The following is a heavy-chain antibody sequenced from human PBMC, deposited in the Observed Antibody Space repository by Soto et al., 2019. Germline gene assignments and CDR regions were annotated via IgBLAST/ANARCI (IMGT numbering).Heavy chain of an antibody. Sequence: YAVSWALKETRQGLEWMGGIIPIFGTANYAQKFQGRVTNTADKSTSTAYMELSSLRSEDTAVYYCARGYYYDSRGYYSALDCWCYGTLVTVSS. CDR3: ARGYYYDSRGYYSALDC. J-gene: IGHJ4*01. CDR2: IIPIFGTA. V-gene: IGHV1-69*06. D-gene: IGHD3-22*01. CDR1: YA.